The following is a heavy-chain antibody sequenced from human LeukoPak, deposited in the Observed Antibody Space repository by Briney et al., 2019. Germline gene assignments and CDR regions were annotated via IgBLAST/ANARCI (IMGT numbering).Heavy chain of an antibody. Sequence: GGSLRLSCAASGFTFSSYWMSWVRQAPGKGLEWVANIKQDGSEKYYVDSVKGRFTISRDNAKNSLYLQMNSLRAEDTAVYYCAREPPEKSIVVVPAAMDYYYYYMDVWGKGTTVTVSS. CDR1: GFTFSSYW. CDR3: AREPPEKSIVVVPAAMDYYYYYMDV. V-gene: IGHV3-7*01. J-gene: IGHJ6*03. CDR2: IKQDGSEK. D-gene: IGHD2-2*01.